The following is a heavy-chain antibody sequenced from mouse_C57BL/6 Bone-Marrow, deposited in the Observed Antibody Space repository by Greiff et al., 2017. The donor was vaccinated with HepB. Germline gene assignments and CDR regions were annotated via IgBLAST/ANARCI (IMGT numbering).Heavy chain of an antibody. V-gene: IGHV1-26*01. Sequence: EVQLQQSGPELVKPGASVKISCKASGYTFTDYYMNWVKQSHGKSLEWIGDINPNNGGTSYNQKFKGKATLTVDKSSSTAYMELRSLTSEDSAVYYCARSNYYGSSSHWYFDVWGTGTTVTVSS. CDR2: INPNNGGT. J-gene: IGHJ1*03. CDR3: ARSNYYGSSSHWYFDV. D-gene: IGHD1-1*01. CDR1: GYTFTDYY.